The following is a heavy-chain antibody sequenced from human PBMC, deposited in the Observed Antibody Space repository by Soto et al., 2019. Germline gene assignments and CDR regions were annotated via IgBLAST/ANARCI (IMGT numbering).Heavy chain of an antibody. CDR3: ARDLSLFSVTDNITFRDYYYGMDV. J-gene: IGHJ6*02. CDR2: ISYDGSNK. V-gene: IGHV3-30-3*01. D-gene: IGHD3-10*02. Sequence: GGSLRLSCAASGFTFSSYAMHWVRQAPGKGLEWVAVISYDGSNKYYADSVKGRFTISRDNSKNTLYLQMNSLRAEDTAVYYCARDLSLFSVTDNITFRDYYYGMDVWGQGTTVTVSS. CDR1: GFTFSSYA.